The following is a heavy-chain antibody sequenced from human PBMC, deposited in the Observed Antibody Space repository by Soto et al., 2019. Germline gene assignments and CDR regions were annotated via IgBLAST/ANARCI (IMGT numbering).Heavy chain of an antibody. J-gene: IGHJ6*02. Sequence: ASVKVSCKASGGTFSSYAISWVRQAPGQGLEWMGGIIPIFGTANYAQKFQGRVTITADKSTSTAYMELSSLRSEDTAVYYCARVDCSSTSCYYYYGMDVWGQGTTVTVSS. CDR3: ARVDCSSTSCYYYYGMDV. V-gene: IGHV1-69*06. D-gene: IGHD2-2*01. CDR2: IIPIFGTA. CDR1: GGTFSSYA.